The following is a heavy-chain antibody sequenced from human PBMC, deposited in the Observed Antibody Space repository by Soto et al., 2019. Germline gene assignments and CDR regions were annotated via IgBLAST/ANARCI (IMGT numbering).Heavy chain of an antibody. CDR1: GYTFTIYY. CDR2: INPSGGYT. CDR3: ARGGGIVVVTAPSAH. V-gene: IGHV1-46*03. J-gene: IGHJ4*02. D-gene: IGHD2-21*02. Sequence: ASVKVSCKASGYTFTIYYMNWVRQAPGQGLEWLGIINPSGGYTTYAQRVLGRVTMTSDTSTSTVHMELGSLTSEDTAVYYCARGGGIVVVTAPSAHWGQGTLVTVSS.